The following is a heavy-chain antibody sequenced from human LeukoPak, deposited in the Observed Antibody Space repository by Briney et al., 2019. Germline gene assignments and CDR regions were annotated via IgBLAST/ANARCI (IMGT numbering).Heavy chain of an antibody. CDR2: VSYSGST. Sequence: SDTLSLTCTLSRGSISTYYWSWIRQAPRKGLEWIGYVSYSGSTKYNPSLNSRVTISVDRSKNRFSLRLTSVTAADSAVYYCARALNFYDSGTYYSHYYGLDVWGQGTTVIVSS. J-gene: IGHJ6*02. CDR1: RGSISTYY. CDR3: ARALNFYDSGTYYSHYYGLDV. D-gene: IGHD3-10*01. V-gene: IGHV4-59*07.